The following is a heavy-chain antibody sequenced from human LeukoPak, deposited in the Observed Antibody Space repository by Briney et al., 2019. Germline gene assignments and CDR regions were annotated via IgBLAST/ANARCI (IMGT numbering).Heavy chain of an antibody. J-gene: IGHJ3*02. Sequence: PGGSLRLSCAASGFTFSSYWMHWVRQAPGKGLVWVSRINSDGSSTSYADSVKGRFTTSRDNAKNTLYLQMNSLRAEDTAVYYCARDVYYYDSSGPAPFDAFDIWGQGTMVTVSS. CDR3: ARDVYYYDSSGPAPFDAFDI. CDR1: GFTFSSYW. V-gene: IGHV3-74*01. D-gene: IGHD3-22*01. CDR2: INSDGSST.